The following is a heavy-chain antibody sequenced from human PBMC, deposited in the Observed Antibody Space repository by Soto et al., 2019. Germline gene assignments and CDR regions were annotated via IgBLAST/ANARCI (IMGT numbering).Heavy chain of an antibody. J-gene: IGHJ5*02. CDR3: AKDRASTGDRPRFDP. D-gene: IGHD4-4*01. CDR1: GFTFSSYA. Sequence: LRLSCAASGFTFSSYAMSWVRQAPGKGLEWVSATSGSGGGTYYADSVKGRFTISRDNSKNTLYLQMNSLRVEDTAVYYCAKDRASTGDRPRFDPWGQGTLVTVSS. V-gene: IGHV3-23*01. CDR2: TSGSGGGT.